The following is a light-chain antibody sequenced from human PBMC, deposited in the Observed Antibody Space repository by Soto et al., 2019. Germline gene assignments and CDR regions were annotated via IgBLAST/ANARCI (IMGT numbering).Light chain of an antibody. Sequence: QSVLTQPPSVSGAPGQRVTISCTGSSFNIRAGYDVHWYQQLPGTAPKLLIYGNSNRPSGVPDRFSGSKSGTSASLAITGLQAEDEADYYCQSYDSSLSGSYVFGTGTQLTVL. J-gene: IGLJ1*01. CDR3: QSYDSSLSGSYV. V-gene: IGLV1-40*01. CDR1: SFNIRAGYD. CDR2: GNS.